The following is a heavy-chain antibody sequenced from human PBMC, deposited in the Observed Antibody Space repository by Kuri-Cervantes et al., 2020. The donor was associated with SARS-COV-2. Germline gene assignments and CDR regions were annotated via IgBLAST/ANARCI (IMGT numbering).Heavy chain of an antibody. CDR3: ARLPTYYDFWSGYPAFDYYYYGMDV. J-gene: IGHJ6*02. Sequence: GSLRLSCTVSGASISSSTYYWGWIRQSPGKGLEWLGSIYESGDTYYSSSLKSRLSLSVDTSKNQFSLKLTSVTAADTAIYYCARLPTYYDFWSGYPAFDYYYYGMDVWGQGTTVTVSS. CDR2: IYESGDT. D-gene: IGHD3-3*01. V-gene: IGHV4-39*01. CDR1: GASISSSTYY.